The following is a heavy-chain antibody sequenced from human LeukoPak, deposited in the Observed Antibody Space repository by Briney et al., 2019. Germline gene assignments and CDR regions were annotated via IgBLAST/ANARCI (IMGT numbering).Heavy chain of an antibody. CDR2: MSPNSGNT. J-gene: IGHJ5*02. V-gene: IGHV1-8*01. CDR1: GYTITSYD. Sequence: SVKVSCKASGYTITSYDINWVRQATGQGLEWMGWMSPNSGNTGYAQKFQGRVTMTRNTSISTAYMELSSLRSEDTAVYYCARSSVDTAMVALVHWFDPWGQGTLVTVSS. D-gene: IGHD5-18*01. CDR3: ARSSVDTAMVALVHWFDP.